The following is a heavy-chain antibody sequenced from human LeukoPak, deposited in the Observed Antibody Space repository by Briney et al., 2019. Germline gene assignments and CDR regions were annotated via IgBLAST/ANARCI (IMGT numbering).Heavy chain of an antibody. Sequence: GGSLRLSCAASGFTFSSYSMNWVRQAPGEGLEWVSSISSSSSYIYYADSVKGRFTISRDNAKNSLYLQMNSLRAEDTAVYYCARDRWELTFDYWGQGTLVTVSS. CDR3: ARDRWELTFDY. J-gene: IGHJ4*02. CDR2: ISSSSSYI. CDR1: GFTFSSYS. D-gene: IGHD1-26*01. V-gene: IGHV3-21*01.